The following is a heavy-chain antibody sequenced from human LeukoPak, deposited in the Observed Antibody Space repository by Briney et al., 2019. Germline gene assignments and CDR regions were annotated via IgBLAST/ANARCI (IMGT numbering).Heavy chain of an antibody. D-gene: IGHD3-3*01. CDR3: ARDAYDFWSSYYSTYYFDY. J-gene: IGHJ4*02. Sequence: PGGSLRLSCAASGFTFSSYAMHWVRQAPGKGLEWVAVISYDGSNKYYADSVKGRFTISRDNSKNTLYLQMNSLRAEGTAVYYCARDAYDFWSSYYSTYYFDYWGQGTLVTVSS. CDR1: GFTFSSYA. V-gene: IGHV3-30-3*01. CDR2: ISYDGSNK.